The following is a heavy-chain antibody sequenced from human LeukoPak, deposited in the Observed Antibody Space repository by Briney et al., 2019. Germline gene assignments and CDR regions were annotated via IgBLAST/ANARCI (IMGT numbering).Heavy chain of an antibody. D-gene: IGHD6-19*01. CDR3: ARGPQSSGWYLYWRWFDP. J-gene: IGHJ5*02. CDR1: GGSISSGAYY. Sequence: SETLSLTCAVSGGSISSGAYYWSWIRQPPGKGLEWIGEINHSGSTNYNPSLKSRVTISVDTSKNQFSLKLSSVTAADTAVYYCARGPQSSGWYLYWRWFDPWGQGTLVTVSS. V-gene: IGHV4-34*01. CDR2: INHSGST.